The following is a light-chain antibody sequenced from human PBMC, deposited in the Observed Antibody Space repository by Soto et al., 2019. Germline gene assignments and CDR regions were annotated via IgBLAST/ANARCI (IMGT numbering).Light chain of an antibody. Sequence: QSALTQPASVSGSPGQSITISCTGTSSDVGCYNLVSWYQQHPGKAPKLMIYEGSKRPSGVSNRFSGSKSGNTASLTISGHQAEDEAYYYCCSYAGSSYYVFGGGTKLTVL. CDR3: CSYAGSSYYV. CDR2: EGS. V-gene: IGLV2-23*01. CDR1: SSDVGCYNL. J-gene: IGLJ2*01.